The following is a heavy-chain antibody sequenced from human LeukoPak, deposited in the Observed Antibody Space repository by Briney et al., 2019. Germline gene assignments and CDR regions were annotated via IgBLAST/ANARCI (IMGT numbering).Heavy chain of an antibody. V-gene: IGHV1-2*02. J-gene: IGHJ4*02. CDR3: ARVFDYSWGPSDC. CDR2: INPNNGRT. Sequence: ASVKVSCKASGYYFPPFYINWLRQAPAQGLEGMGWINPNNGRTKYAQKFQGRVTMTRDTSINTASMELGTLTSDDTAVYYCARVFDYSWGPSDCWGQGTAVTVS. D-gene: IGHD3-16*01. CDR1: GYYFPPFY.